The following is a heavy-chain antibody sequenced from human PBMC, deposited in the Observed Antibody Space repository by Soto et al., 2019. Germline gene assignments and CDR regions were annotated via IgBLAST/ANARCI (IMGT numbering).Heavy chain of an antibody. J-gene: IGHJ4*02. CDR2: IYYSGST. CDR1: GGSISSYY. D-gene: IGHD3-9*01. V-gene: IGHV4-59*08. Sequence: SETLSLTCTVSGGSISSYYWSWIRQPPGKGLEWIGYIYYSGSTNYNPSLKSRVTISIDTSKNHFSLKLSSVTAADTAVYYCARHLPTYYDILTGYRDYYFDYWGQGTLVTVS. CDR3: ARHLPTYYDILTGYRDYYFDY.